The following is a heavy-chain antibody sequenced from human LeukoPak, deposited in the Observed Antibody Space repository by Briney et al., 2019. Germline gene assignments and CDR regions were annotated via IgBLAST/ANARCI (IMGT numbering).Heavy chain of an antibody. D-gene: IGHD2-15*01. Sequence: SETLSLTCTVSGGSISSYYWSWTRQPPGKGLEWIGYIYYSGSTNYNPSLKSRVTISVDTSKNQFSLKLSSVTAADTAVYYCARVPSARGGDLPRGIDYWGQGTLVTVSS. J-gene: IGHJ4*02. CDR3: ARVPSARGGDLPRGIDY. CDR1: GGSISSYY. V-gene: IGHV4-59*01. CDR2: IYYSGST.